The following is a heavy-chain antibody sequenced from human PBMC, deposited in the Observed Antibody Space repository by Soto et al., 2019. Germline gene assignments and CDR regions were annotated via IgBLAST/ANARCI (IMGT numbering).Heavy chain of an antibody. D-gene: IGHD5-12*01. CDR1: GCTFSSYA. V-gene: IGHV1-69*13. CDR3: ARGVFDGYPFDY. CDR2: IIPIFGTA. Sequence: ASVKVSCKASGCTFSSYAISWVRQAPGQGLAWVGGIIPIFGTANYSQKFQGRVTITADESTSTAYMELSSLRSEDTAVYYRARGVFDGYPFDYWGQGTLVTVSS. J-gene: IGHJ4*02.